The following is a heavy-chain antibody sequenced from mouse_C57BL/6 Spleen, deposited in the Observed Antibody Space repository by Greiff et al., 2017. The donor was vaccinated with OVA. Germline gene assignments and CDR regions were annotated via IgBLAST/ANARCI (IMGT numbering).Heavy chain of an antibody. D-gene: IGHD4-1*01. CDR1: GYTFTSYW. J-gene: IGHJ1*03. CDR2: IYPSDSET. CDR3: AREGLGHWYFDV. Sequence: VQLQQPGAELVRPGSSVKLSCKASGYTFTSYWMDWVKQRPGQGLEWIGNIYPSDSETHYNQKFKDKATLTVDKSSSTAYMQLSSLTSEDSAVYYCAREGLGHWYFDVWGTGTTVTVSS. V-gene: IGHV1-61*01.